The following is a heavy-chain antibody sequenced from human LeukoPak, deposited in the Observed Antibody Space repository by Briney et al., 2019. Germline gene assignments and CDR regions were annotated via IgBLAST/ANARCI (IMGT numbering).Heavy chain of an antibody. D-gene: IGHD2-15*01. CDR1: GFTFSSYG. CDR3: AKNGDRGAYCSGGSCYPYYYYYIDV. V-gene: IGHV3-23*01. Sequence: QPGGSLRLSCAASGFTFSSYGMSWVRQAPGKGLEWVSAISGSGGSTYYADSVKGRFTISRDNSKNTLYLQMNSLRAEDTAIYYCAKNGDRGAYCSGGSCYPYYYYYIDVWGKGTTVTISS. CDR2: ISGSGGST. J-gene: IGHJ6*03.